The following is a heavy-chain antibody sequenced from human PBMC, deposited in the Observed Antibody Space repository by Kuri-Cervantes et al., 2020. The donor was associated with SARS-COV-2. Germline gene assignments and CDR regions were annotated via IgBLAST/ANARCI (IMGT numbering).Heavy chain of an antibody. CDR3: ARDRRAYCSSTSCSDAFDI. Sequence: GGSLRLSCAASGFTFSSYWMSWVRQAPGKGLGWVANIKQDGSEKYYVDSVKGRFTISRDNAKNSLYLQMNSLRAEDTALYHCARDRRAYCSSTSCSDAFDIWGQGTMVTVSS. D-gene: IGHD2-2*01. V-gene: IGHV3-7*03. J-gene: IGHJ3*02. CDR2: IKQDGSEK. CDR1: GFTFSSYW.